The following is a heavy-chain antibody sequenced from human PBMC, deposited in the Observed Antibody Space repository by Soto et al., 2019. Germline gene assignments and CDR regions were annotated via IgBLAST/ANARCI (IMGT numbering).Heavy chain of an antibody. V-gene: IGHV1-69*06. CDR1: GGTFNSYL. Sequence: QVQLVQSGAEVKNPGSSVKVSCKTSGGTFNSYLIDWVRQAPGQGLEWMGGIIPAFGTAKYAQKFQGRVTITAEKSKTTAYMELRTVTSEDTAVYYCARGLDQPPVGLYFDTWGQGTLVTVSS. J-gene: IGHJ4*02. D-gene: IGHD2-2*01. CDR3: ARGLDQPPVGLYFDT. CDR2: IIPAFGTA.